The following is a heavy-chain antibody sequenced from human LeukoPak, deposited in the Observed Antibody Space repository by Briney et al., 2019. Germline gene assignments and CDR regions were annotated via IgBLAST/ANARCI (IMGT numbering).Heavy chain of an antibody. V-gene: IGHV1-24*01. Sequence: GASVKVSCKVSGYTLTELSMHWVRQAPGKGLEWMGGFDPEDGETIYAQKFQGRVTMTEDTSTDTAYMELRSLRSDDTAVYYCARDEVTRAGTGDYWGQGTLITVSS. J-gene: IGHJ4*02. CDR2: FDPEDGET. CDR1: GYTLTELS. D-gene: IGHD2-21*02. CDR3: ARDEVTRAGTGDY.